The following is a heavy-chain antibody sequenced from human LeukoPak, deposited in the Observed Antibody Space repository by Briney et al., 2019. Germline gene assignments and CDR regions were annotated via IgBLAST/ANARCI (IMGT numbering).Heavy chain of an antibody. J-gene: IGHJ4*02. CDR1: GFTFSNAW. Sequence: GGSLRLSCAASGFTFSNAWMTWVRQASGKGLEWVGRIKGKTDGGTTDYAVSVKGRFTISRDDSKNTLFLQMNSLKTEDTAVYYCTTFSPALDYWGQGTLVTVSS. V-gene: IGHV3-15*01. CDR2: IKGKTDGGTT. CDR3: TTFSPALDY.